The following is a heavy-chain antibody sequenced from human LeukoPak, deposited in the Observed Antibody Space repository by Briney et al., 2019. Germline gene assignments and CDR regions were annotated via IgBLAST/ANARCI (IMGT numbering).Heavy chain of an antibody. D-gene: IGHD2-2*01. CDR2: INPNSGGA. CDR3: ARESVPKIGYCSSTSCYQADWFDP. V-gene: IGHV1-2*02. Sequence: ASVKVSCKASGYTFTGYYMHWVRQAPGQGLEWMGWINPNSGGANYAQKFQGRVTMTRDTSISTAYMELSRLRSDDTAVYYCARESVPKIGYCSSTSCYQADWFDPWGQGTLVTVSS. CDR1: GYTFTGYY. J-gene: IGHJ5*02.